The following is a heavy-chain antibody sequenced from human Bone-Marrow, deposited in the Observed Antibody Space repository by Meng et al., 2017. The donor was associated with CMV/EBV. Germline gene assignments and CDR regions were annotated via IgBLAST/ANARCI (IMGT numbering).Heavy chain of an antibody. J-gene: IGHJ6*02. Sequence: GECLKISCAASGFSINNYWMSWARQAPGKGLEWVATINPDEGEKYYVDSVRGRFTISRDNAKNSAHLQMNNLRVEDTAVYYCARDKSGAMDVWGQGTPVTVSS. CDR2: INPDEGEK. V-gene: IGHV3-7*01. CDR3: ARDKSGAMDV. CDR1: GFSINNYW.